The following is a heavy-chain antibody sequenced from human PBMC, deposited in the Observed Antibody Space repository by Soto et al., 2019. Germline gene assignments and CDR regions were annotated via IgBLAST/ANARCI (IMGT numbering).Heavy chain of an antibody. V-gene: IGHV1-3*01. CDR1: GYTFTIYA. CDR3: ARNPPPEYYYYYYMDV. CDR2: INAGNGNT. Sequence: GASVKVSCNASGYTFTIYAMHWARQAPGQRLEWMGWINAGNGNTKYSQKFQGRVTITRDTSASTAYMELSSLRSEDTAVYYCARNPPPEYYYYYYMDVWGKGITVTVCS. J-gene: IGHJ6*03.